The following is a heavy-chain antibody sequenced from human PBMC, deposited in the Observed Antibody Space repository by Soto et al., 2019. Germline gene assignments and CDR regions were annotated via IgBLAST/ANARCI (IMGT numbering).Heavy chain of an antibody. CDR3: ASRSYCSITSCYIYYYMDV. CDR1: RGSIISSNW. J-gene: IGHJ6*03. CDR2: IYHSGST. D-gene: IGHD2-2*02. Sequence: PSESLPLTCAVSRGSIISSNWCRWRRHPAGKGLEWIGEIYHSGSTNYNPSLKSRVTISVDKSKNQFSLKLSSVTAADTAVYYCASRSYCSITSCYIYYYMDVWGKGTTVTVS. V-gene: IGHV4-4*02.